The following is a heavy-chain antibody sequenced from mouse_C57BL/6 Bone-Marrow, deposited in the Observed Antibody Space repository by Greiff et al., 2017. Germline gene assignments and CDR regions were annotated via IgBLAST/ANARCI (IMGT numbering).Heavy chain of an antibody. Sequence: QVQLQQPGAELVKPGASVKLSCKASGYTFTSYWMNWVKQRPGQGLVWIGMIHPNSGSTNYNEKFKSKATLTVDKSSSTAYMQISSLTSEDAAVYYCARGLFDYWGQGTSVTVSS. CDR3: ARGLFDY. CDR1: GYTFTSYW. J-gene: IGHJ2*02. V-gene: IGHV1-64*01. D-gene: IGHD3-1*01. CDR2: IHPNSGST.